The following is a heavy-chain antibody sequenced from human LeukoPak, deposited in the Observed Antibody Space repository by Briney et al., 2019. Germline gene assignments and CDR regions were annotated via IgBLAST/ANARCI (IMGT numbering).Heavy chain of an antibody. Sequence: GGSLRLSCAASGFTFSSYAMSWVRQAPGKGLEWVSAISGSGGSTYYADSVKSRFTISRDNSKNTLYLQMNSLRAEDTAIYYCAKGYCSSTSCSSDYWGQGTLVTVSS. D-gene: IGHD2-2*01. CDR3: AKGYCSSTSCSSDY. J-gene: IGHJ4*02. CDR2: ISGSGGST. CDR1: GFTFSSYA. V-gene: IGHV3-23*01.